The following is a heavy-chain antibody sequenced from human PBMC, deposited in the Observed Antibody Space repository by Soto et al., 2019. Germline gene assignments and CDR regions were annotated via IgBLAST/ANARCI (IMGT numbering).Heavy chain of an antibody. J-gene: IGHJ4*02. CDR3: AKDLRPDGRYDLDS. Sequence: EVQLLESGGGLAQPGGSLRLSCAASGFSFRIYAMNWVRQAPGKGLEWVSVMIGDGTSWDYADSVRGRFTISRDNSKNTLYLQMNNLGTEDTAVYYCAKDLRPDGRYDLDSWGQGTLVTVSS. CDR1: GFSFRIYA. CDR2: MIGDGTSW. V-gene: IGHV3-23*01. D-gene: IGHD1-26*01.